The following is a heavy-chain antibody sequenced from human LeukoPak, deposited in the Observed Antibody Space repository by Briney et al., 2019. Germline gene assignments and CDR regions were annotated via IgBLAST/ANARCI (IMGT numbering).Heavy chain of an antibody. J-gene: IGHJ1*01. Sequence: GGSLRLSCAASGFTFSSYAMSWVRQAPGKGLEWVSAISGSGGSTYYADSVKGRFTISRDNSKNTLYLQMSSLRAEDTAVFYCAKGRYCGGDCYVDFQHWGQGTLVTVSS. CDR2: ISGSGGST. CDR1: GFTFSSYA. D-gene: IGHD2-21*02. CDR3: AKGRYCGGDCYVDFQH. V-gene: IGHV3-23*01.